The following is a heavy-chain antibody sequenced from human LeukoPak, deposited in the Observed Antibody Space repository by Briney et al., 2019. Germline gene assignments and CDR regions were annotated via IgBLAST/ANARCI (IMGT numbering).Heavy chain of an antibody. J-gene: IGHJ4*02. CDR1: GFTFSSYA. Sequence: PGGSLRLSCAASGFTFSSYAMHWVRQAPGKGLEWVAVISYDGSNKYYADSVKGRFTISRDNSKNTLYLQMNSLRAEDTAVYYCARDRTTVVLLDYWGQGTLVTVSS. D-gene: IGHD4-23*01. CDR2: ISYDGSNK. CDR3: ARDRTTVVLLDY. V-gene: IGHV3-30-3*01.